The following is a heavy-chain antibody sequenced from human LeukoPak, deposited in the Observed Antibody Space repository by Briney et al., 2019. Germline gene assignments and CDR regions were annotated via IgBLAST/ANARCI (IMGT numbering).Heavy chain of an antibody. Sequence: PGGSLRLSCAASGFTFSSNYMSWVRQAPGKGLEWVSVIYSDDNTYYSDSVTGRFTISRDNSKNTLYLQMNSLRAEDTAVYYCARDLMGARGYWGQGTLVTVSS. D-gene: IGHD1-26*01. J-gene: IGHJ4*02. CDR2: IYSDDNT. CDR3: ARDLMGARGY. CDR1: GFTFSSNY. V-gene: IGHV3-53*01.